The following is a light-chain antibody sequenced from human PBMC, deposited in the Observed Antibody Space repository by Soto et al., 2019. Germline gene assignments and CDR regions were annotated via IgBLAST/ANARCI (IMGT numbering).Light chain of an antibody. CDR3: QQYNDYPWT. J-gene: IGKJ1*01. Sequence: DIQMTQSPSTLSASVGDRVTITCRASQSVSEWWAWFQQKPGKAPKLLIYDGSYLESGVPSRFSGSGSGTDFTLTISSLQPDDFSTYYCQQYNDYPWTFGQGTNVDIK. CDR2: DGS. CDR1: QSVSEW. V-gene: IGKV1-5*01.